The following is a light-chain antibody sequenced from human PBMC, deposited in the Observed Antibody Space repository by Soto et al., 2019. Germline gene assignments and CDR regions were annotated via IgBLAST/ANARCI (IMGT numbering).Light chain of an antibody. J-gene: IGKJ4*01. CDR1: QSISSL. CDR2: DAS. V-gene: IGKV1-5*01. Sequence: DIQMTQSPSTLSASVGDRVTITCRASQSISSLLSWYQQTPGKAPQLLIYDASSLESGVPSRFSGSGSGTEFTLNISGLQPADFATYYCQQYNSYPLTFGGGTKVDIK. CDR3: QQYNSYPLT.